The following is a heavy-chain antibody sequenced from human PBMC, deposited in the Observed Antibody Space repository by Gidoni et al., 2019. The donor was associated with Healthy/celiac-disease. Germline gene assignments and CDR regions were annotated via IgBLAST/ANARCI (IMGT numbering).Heavy chain of an antibody. CDR2: IIPIFGTA. CDR1: GGTFSSYA. J-gene: IGHJ4*02. V-gene: IGHV1-69*06. D-gene: IGHD1-26*01. CDR3: ARGRGEVGATTSAFDY. Sequence: QVQLVQSGAEVKKPGSSVRGAGKASGGTFSSYAISWVRQAPGQGLEWMGGIIPIFGTANYAQKFQGRVTITADKSPSTAYMELSSLRSEDTAVYYCARGRGEVGATTSAFDYWGQGTLVTVSS.